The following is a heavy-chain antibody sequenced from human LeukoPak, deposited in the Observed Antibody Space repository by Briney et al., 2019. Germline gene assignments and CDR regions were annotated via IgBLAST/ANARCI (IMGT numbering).Heavy chain of an antibody. CDR1: GYTFTSYG. CDR2: INTNTGNP. D-gene: IGHD3-16*02. V-gene: IGHV7-4-1*02. CDR3: APTGTYRFDY. J-gene: IGHJ4*02. Sequence: ASVKVSCKASGYTFTSYGMNWERQAPGQGLEWMGWINTNTGNPAYAQGFTGRFVFSLDTSVSTAYLQISSLEAEDTAVYYCAPTGTYRFDYWGQGTLVTVSS.